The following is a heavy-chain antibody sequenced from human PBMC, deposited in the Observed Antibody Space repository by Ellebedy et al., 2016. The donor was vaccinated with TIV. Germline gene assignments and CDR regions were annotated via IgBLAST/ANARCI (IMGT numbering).Heavy chain of an antibody. J-gene: IGHJ4*02. CDR3: ASSRYHYYVGNTVFAY. Sequence: GESLKISCTASGFTFRSYAMSWVRQAPGKGLEWVAGVNGGGFVIAYAYSVKGRFTISRDNSKNTLDLQMNSLRAEDTAIYYCASSRYHYYVGNTVFAYWGQGTLVTVSS. CDR1: GFTFRSYA. D-gene: IGHD3-10*01. V-gene: IGHV3-23*01. CDR2: VNGGGFVI.